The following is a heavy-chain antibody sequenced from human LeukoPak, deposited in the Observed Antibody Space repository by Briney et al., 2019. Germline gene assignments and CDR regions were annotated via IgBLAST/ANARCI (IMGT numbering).Heavy chain of an antibody. CDR1: GYTLTSYD. V-gene: IGHV1-8*02. Sequence: ASVKVSCKASGYTLTSYDINWVRQATGQGLEWMGWMNPNSGNTGYAQKFQGRITMTEDTSTDTAYMELSSLRSEDTAVYYCATHSSGYYYVNPLWQHWGQGTLVTVSS. CDR3: ATHSSGYYYVNPLWQH. J-gene: IGHJ1*01. D-gene: IGHD3-22*01. CDR2: MNPNSGNT.